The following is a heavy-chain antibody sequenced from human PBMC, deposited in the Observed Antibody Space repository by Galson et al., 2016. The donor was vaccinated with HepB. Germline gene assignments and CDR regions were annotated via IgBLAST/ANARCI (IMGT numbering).Heavy chain of an antibody. J-gene: IGHJ4*02. CDR3: ARDPMVDTAMVLDY. D-gene: IGHD5-18*01. V-gene: IGHV3-33*01. CDR2: IWYDGSDK. CDR1: GFTFGSFG. Sequence: SLRLSCAASGFTFGSFGMHWVRQAPGKGLEWVAVIWYDGSDKYYAESVKGRFTISRDNSKNTLYVQMNSLRVEDTAVYYCARDPMVDTAMVLDYWGQGTLVTVSS.